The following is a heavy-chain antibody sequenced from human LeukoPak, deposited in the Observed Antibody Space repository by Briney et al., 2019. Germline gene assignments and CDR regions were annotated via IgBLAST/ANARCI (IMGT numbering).Heavy chain of an antibody. J-gene: IGHJ5*02. CDR3: ARARLRQNWFDP. V-gene: IGHV1-8*01. D-gene: IGHD4-17*01. CDR2: MNPNSGNT. Sequence: ASVKVSCXASGYTFTSYDINWVRQATGQGLEWVGWMNPNSGNTGYAQKFQGRVTMTRNTSISTAYMELSSLRSEDTAVYYCARARLRQNWFDPWGQGTLVTVSS. CDR1: GYTFTSYD.